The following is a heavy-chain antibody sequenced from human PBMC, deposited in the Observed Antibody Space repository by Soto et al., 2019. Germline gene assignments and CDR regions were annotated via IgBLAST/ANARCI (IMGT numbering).Heavy chain of an antibody. D-gene: IGHD5-12*01. CDR2: INHSGST. CDR1: GGSFSGYY. CDR3: ARALTPGDGYNY. V-gene: IGHV4-34*01. J-gene: IGHJ4*02. Sequence: QVQLQQWGAGLLKPSETLSLTCAVYGGSFSGYYWSWIRQPPGKGLEWIGEINHSGSTNYNPSLKSRVTISVDTSKNQFSLKLSSVTAADTAVYYCARALTPGDGYNYWGQGTLVTVSS.